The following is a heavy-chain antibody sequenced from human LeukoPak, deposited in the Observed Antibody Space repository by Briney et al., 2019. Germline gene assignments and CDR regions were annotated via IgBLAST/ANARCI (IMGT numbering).Heavy chain of an antibody. CDR3: AKAVYSSSWYGGDY. V-gene: IGHV3-9*01. Sequence: PGGSLRLSCAASGFTFDDYAMHWVRQAPGKGLEWVSGISWNSGSIGYADSVKGRFTISRDNAKNSLYLQMNSLRAEDTAVYYCAKAVYSSSWYGGDYWGQGTLVTVSS. CDR1: GFTFDDYA. D-gene: IGHD6-13*01. CDR2: ISWNSGSI. J-gene: IGHJ4*02.